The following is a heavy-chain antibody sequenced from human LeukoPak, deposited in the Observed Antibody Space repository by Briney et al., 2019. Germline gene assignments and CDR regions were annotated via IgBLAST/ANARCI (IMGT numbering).Heavy chain of an antibody. Sequence: SVKVSCKASGGTFSSYAISWVRQAPGQGLEWMGRIIPILGIANYAQKFQGRVTITADKSTSTAYMELSSLRSEDTAVYYCARGAGLVLRYFDWTNNWFDPWGQGTLVTVSS. J-gene: IGHJ5*02. D-gene: IGHD3-9*01. CDR2: IIPILGIA. CDR3: ARGAGLVLRYFDWTNNWFDP. V-gene: IGHV1-69*04. CDR1: GGTFSSYA.